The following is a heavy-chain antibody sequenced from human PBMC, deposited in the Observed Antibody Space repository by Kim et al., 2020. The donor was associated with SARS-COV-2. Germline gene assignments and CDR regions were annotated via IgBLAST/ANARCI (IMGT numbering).Heavy chain of an antibody. D-gene: IGHD1-26*01. J-gene: IGHJ4*02. CDR2: IDHDANS. CDR3: ARGLVGANAVIDF. V-gene: IGHV4-34*01. CDR1: GGSFSGHY. Sequence: SETLSLTCAVYGGSFSGHYWTWIRQPPGKGLEWIGEIDHDANSNYNPSLKSRVTMSVDTSKNQFSLKLDSVTDADAAVYYCARGLVGANAVIDFWGQGTLVTVSP.